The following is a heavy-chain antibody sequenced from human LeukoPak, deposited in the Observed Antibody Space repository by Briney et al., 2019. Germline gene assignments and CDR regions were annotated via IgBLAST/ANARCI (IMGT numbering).Heavy chain of an antibody. J-gene: IGHJ5*02. Sequence: PGGSLRLSCAASGFTFSSYSMNWVRQAPGKGLEWVSAISGSGGRTYYADSVKGRFAISRDNSKDTLFLQMNSLRAEDTAIYYCAQRSRELLTWGQGTLVTVSS. CDR3: AQRSRELLT. CDR1: GFTFSSYS. CDR2: ISGSGGRT. V-gene: IGHV3-23*01. D-gene: IGHD1-26*01.